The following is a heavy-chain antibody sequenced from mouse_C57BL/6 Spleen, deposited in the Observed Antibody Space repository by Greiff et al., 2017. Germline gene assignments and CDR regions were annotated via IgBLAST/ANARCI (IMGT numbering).Heavy chain of an antibody. V-gene: IGHV1-53*01. D-gene: IGHD1-1*01. CDR1: GYTFTSYW. Sequence: QVQLQQPGTELVKPGASVKLSCKASGYTFTSYWMHWVKQRPGQGLEWIGNINPSNGGTNYNEKFKSKATLTVDKSSSTAYMQLSSLTSEDSAVYYCAEGVYYYGSSDEGGAMDYWGQGTSVTVSS. J-gene: IGHJ4*01. CDR2: INPSNGGT. CDR3: AEGVYYYGSSDEGGAMDY.